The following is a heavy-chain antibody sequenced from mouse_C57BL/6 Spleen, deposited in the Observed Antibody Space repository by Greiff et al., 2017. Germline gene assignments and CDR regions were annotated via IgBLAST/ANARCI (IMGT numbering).Heavy chain of an antibody. CDR3: ARSRVLVFWYFDV. V-gene: IGHV1-26*01. CDR2: INPNNGGT. Sequence: EVQLQQSGPELVKPGASVKISCKASGYTFTDYYMNWVKQSHGKSLEWIGDINPNNGGTSYNQKFKGKATLTVDKSSSTAYMELRSLTSEDSAVYYCARSRVLVFWYFDVWGTGTTVTVSS. J-gene: IGHJ1*03. CDR1: GYTFTDYY.